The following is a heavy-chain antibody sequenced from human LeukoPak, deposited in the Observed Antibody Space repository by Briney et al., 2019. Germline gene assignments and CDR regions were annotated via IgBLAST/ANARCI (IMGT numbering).Heavy chain of an antibody. CDR3: TRDTTRDY. D-gene: IGHD4-11*01. V-gene: IGHV4-38-2*01. CDR1: GYSISSGYY. CDR2: INHSGST. J-gene: IGHJ4*02. Sequence: PSETLSLTCAVSGYSISSGYYWGWIRQPPGKGLQWIGSINHSGSTYYNPSLKSRVTILVDTSKNQFSLKLTSVTAADTAVYYCTRDTTRDYCGQGTLATVSS.